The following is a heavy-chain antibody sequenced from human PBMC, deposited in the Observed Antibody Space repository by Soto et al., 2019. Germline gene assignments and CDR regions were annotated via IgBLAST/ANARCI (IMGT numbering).Heavy chain of an antibody. V-gene: IGHV3-30-3*01. Sequence: QVQLVEAGGGVVQPGRSLRLSCAASGSSFSTYTMNWVRQAPGKGLEWGALITYDGSNNYYADSVKGRFTISRDNSKNTLYLQMNSLRAEDMAIYYCAREQSGVDFYYGMEVWGQGTTVTVTS. D-gene: IGHD3-10*01. CDR2: ITYDGSNN. CDR3: AREQSGVDFYYGMEV. CDR1: GSSFSTYT. J-gene: IGHJ6*01.